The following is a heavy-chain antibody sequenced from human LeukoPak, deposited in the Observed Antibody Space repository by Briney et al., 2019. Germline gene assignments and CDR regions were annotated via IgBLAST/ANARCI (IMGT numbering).Heavy chain of an antibody. V-gene: IGHV5-51*01. Sequence: GESLKISCKGSGYSFTSYWIAWVRQMPGKGLEWMGVIYPGDSNTKYSPSFQGQVTISADKSTSTAYLQWSSLKASDTAMYYCARQTATINYFDYWGQGTLVTVSS. D-gene: IGHD5-24*01. J-gene: IGHJ4*02. CDR2: IYPGDSNT. CDR3: ARQTATINYFDY. CDR1: GYSFTSYW.